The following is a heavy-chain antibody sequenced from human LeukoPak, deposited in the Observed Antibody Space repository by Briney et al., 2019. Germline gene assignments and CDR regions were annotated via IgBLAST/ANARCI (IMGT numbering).Heavy chain of an antibody. V-gene: IGHV3-48*03. CDR1: GFTLSSYE. CDR2: ISSSGSTI. J-gene: IGHJ6*04. Sequence: GGSLRLSCAASGFTLSSYEMDWVRQAPGKGLEWVSYISSSGSTIYYADSVKGRFTISRDNAKNSLYLQMNSLRAEDTAVYYCAELGITMIGGVWGKGTTVTISS. CDR3: AELGITMIGGV. D-gene: IGHD3-10*02.